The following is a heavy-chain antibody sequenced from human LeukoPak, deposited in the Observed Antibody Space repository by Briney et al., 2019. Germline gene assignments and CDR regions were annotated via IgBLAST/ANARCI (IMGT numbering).Heavy chain of an antibody. CDR1: GFTFSSYA. D-gene: IGHD3-10*01. J-gene: IGHJ4*02. CDR2: ISGSGGST. Sequence: GGSLRLSCAASGFTFSSYAMTWVRQAPGKGLEWVSTISGSGGSTYYADSVKGRFTISRDNSKNTLYLQMSSLRAGDTAVYYCAKVMTRTMVRGVPPSDYWGQGTLVTVSS. CDR3: AKVMTRTMVRGVPPSDY. V-gene: IGHV3-23*01.